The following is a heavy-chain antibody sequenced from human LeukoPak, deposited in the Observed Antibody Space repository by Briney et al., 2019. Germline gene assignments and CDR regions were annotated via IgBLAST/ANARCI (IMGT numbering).Heavy chain of an antibody. CDR3: ARQSGTFTIDDAFDL. V-gene: IGHV4-38-2*02. Sequence: SETLSLTCTVSGYSISSGYYWGWIRQPPGKGLQWIGSIDHSGSTHYKLSLKSRVTISVDTSKNQFSLRPSSVTAADTAVYYCARQSGTFTIDDAFDLWGQGTVVTVSS. CDR1: GYSISSGYY. J-gene: IGHJ3*01. D-gene: IGHD3-3*01. CDR2: IDHSGST.